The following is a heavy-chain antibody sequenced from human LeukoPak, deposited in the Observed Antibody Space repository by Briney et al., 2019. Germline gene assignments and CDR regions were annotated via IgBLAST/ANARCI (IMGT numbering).Heavy chain of an antibody. CDR3: AKEGQWLPQSYFDY. J-gene: IGHJ4*02. V-gene: IGHV3-23*01. D-gene: IGHD5-12*01. Sequence: PGGSLRLSCAASGFTFSSYAMNWVRQAPGKGLEWVSAISGSGDTTHYADSVKGRFTISRDNSKNTLNLQMNSLRAEDTAVYYCAKEGQWLPQSYFDYWGQGTLVTVSS. CDR1: GFTFSSYA. CDR2: ISGSGDTT.